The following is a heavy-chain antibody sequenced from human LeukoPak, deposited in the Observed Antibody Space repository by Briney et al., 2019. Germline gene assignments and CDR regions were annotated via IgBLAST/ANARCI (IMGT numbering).Heavy chain of an antibody. V-gene: IGHV1-18*01. CDR3: ARDTGFGDNGVDY. Sequence: GASVKVSCKASGYTFTSYGISWVRQAPGQGLEWMGWIRGSSGDTNYAQKLQGRVTVTTDTSTNTAYLELRSLRSDDTAVYYCARDTGFGDNGVDYWGQGTLVTVSS. CDR1: GYTFTSYG. J-gene: IGHJ4*02. D-gene: IGHD4-17*01. CDR2: IRGSSGDT.